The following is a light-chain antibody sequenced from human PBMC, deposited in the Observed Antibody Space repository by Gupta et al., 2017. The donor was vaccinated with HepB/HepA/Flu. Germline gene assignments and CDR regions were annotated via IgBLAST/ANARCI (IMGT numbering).Light chain of an antibody. CDR2: EGS. Sequence: DIVMTQTPLSLSVTPGQPASISCKSSESLLDSNGKTYLYWYLQKAGQPPQLLIYEGSNRGSGVPDRFSGSGSGTXFTLKIXRVEAEDVGNYYCKQRIQHPKTFGXGTKVEI. CDR3: KQRIQHPKT. V-gene: IGKV2D-29*01. J-gene: IGKJ1*01. CDR1: ESLLDSNGKTY.